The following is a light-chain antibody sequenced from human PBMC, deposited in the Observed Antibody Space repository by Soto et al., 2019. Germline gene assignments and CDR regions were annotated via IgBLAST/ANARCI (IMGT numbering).Light chain of an antibody. CDR3: SSYAGNYTYV. CDR1: SSDVGGYNY. Sequence: QSALAQPRSVSGSPGQSVTVSCTGTSSDVGGYNYVSWFQQYPGRAPKLMIYDVSERPSGVPDRFSGSKSGNTASLTISGLQADDEADYYCSSYAGNYTYVFGGGTKGTVL. V-gene: IGLV2-11*01. J-gene: IGLJ1*01. CDR2: DVS.